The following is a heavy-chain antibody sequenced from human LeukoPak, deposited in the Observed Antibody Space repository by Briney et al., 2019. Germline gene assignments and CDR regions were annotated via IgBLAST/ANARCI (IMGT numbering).Heavy chain of an antibody. CDR3: ARETPYYYDSSGDYYWYFDL. V-gene: IGHV4-59*12. CDR2: IYYSGST. Sequence: SETLSLTCTVSGGSISSYYWSWIRQPPGKGLEWIGYIYYSGSTNYNPSLKSRVTISIDTSKNQFSLKLSSVTAADTAVYYCARETPYYYDSSGDYYWYFDLWGRGTLVTVSS. D-gene: IGHD3-22*01. J-gene: IGHJ2*01. CDR1: GGSISSYY.